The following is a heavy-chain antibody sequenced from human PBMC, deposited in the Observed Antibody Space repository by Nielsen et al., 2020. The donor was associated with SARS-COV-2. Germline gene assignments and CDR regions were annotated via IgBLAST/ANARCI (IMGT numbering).Heavy chain of an antibody. D-gene: IGHD3/OR15-3a*01. J-gene: IGHJ4*02. V-gene: IGHV3-43D*03. Sequence: GESLKISCAASGFTFADYAMNWVRQAPGKGLEWVSLISWDGGTTYYGDSVKGRFTISRDNRKNSLYLQMNSLRAEDTAIYYCARRDIPHRTGFAPFFYYWGQGTLVTVSS. CDR2: ISWDGGTT. CDR1: GFTFADYA. CDR3: ARRDIPHRTGFAPFFYY.